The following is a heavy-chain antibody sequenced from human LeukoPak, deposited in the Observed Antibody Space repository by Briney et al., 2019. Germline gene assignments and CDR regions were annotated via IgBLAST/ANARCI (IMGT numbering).Heavy chain of an antibody. V-gene: IGHV3-33*01. CDR3: ARVLVGAVDY. CDR1: GFTFSTYG. CDR2: IWNDGSNK. Sequence: GGSPRLSCAASGFTFSTYGIHWVRQAPGKGLEWVAVIWNDGSNKYYADSVKGRFTISRDNSKNTLYLQLNSLRAEDTAVYYCARVLVGAVDYWGQGTLVTVSS. D-gene: IGHD1-26*01. J-gene: IGHJ4*02.